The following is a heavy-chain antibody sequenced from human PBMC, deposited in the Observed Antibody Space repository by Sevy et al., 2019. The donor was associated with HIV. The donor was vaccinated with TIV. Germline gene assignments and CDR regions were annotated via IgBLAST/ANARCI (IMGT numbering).Heavy chain of an antibody. V-gene: IGHV1-2*02. CDR2: INPNSGGT. CDR1: GYTFTGYY. CDR3: AGGSDDYGDYGIDY. Sequence: ASVKVSCKASGYTFTGYYMHWVRQAPGQGLEWMGCINPNSGGTNYAQKFQGRVTMTRDTSISTAYMELSRLRADDTAVYYCAGGSDDYGDYGIDYWGQGTLVTVSS. J-gene: IGHJ4*02. D-gene: IGHD4-17*01.